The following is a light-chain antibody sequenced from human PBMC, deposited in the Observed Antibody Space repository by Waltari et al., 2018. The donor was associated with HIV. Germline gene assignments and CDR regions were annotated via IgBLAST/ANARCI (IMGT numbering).Light chain of an antibody. J-gene: IGLJ3*02. Sequence: VLTQQRSLTVSPGETVTLSCASSTGTVSTSSSPSSFQQRPGQAPRPLLFGSNKRHSWTPDHFSGSLLGDKAVLTLSPVQPEDEADYYCLLYYGGRRPSWVFGGGTKLTV. V-gene: IGLV7-43*01. CDR2: GSN. CDR1: TGTVSTSSS. CDR3: LLYYGGRRPSWV.